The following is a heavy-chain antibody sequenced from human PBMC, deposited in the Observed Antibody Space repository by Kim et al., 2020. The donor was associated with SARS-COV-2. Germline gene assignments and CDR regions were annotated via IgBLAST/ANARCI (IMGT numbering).Heavy chain of an antibody. Sequence: ASVKVSCKASGYTFTSYAMHWVRQAPGQRLEWMGWINAGNGNTKYSQKFQGRVTITRDTSASTAYMELSSLRSEDTAVYYCARGPIAVVPADIFDWFDPWGQGTLVTVSS. D-gene: IGHD2-2*01. J-gene: IGHJ5*02. CDR2: INAGNGNT. CDR1: GYTFTSYA. CDR3: ARGPIAVVPADIFDWFDP. V-gene: IGHV1-3*01.